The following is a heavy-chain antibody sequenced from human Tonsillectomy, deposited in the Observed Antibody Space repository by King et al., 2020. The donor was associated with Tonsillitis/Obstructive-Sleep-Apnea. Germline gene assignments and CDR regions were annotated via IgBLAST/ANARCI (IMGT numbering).Heavy chain of an antibody. CDR3: AREPENYYGMDV. CDR2: ITNSGSII. J-gene: IGHJ6*02. CDR1: GFTFRSYE. Sequence: VQLVESGGGLVQPGGSLRLSCAASGFTFRSYEMNWVRQAPGKGLEWISYITNSGSIIYYADSVKGRFTISRDNTKNSLYLQMNSLRAEDTAVYYCAREPENYYGMDVWGQGTTVTVSS. V-gene: IGHV3-48*03.